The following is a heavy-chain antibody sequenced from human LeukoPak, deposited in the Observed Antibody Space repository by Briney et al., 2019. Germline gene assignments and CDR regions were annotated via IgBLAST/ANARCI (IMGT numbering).Heavy chain of an antibody. CDR2: INHSGST. V-gene: IGHV4-34*01. D-gene: IGHD2-21*02. CDR1: GGSFGGYY. CDR3: ARSSLVTARGSLFQH. Sequence: SETLSLTCAVYGGSFGGYYWSWIRQPPGKGLEWIGEINHSGSTNYNPSLKSRVTISVDTSKNQFSLKLSSVTAADTAVYYCARSSLVTARGSLFQHWGQGTLVTVSS. J-gene: IGHJ1*01.